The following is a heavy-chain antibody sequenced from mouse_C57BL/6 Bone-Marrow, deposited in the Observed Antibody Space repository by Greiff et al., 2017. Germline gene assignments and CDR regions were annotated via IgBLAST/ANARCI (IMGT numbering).Heavy chain of an antibody. CDR3: ARAYGPYFDY. D-gene: IGHD1-1*02. V-gene: IGHV1-64*01. Sequence: VQLQQSGAELVKPGASVKLSCKASGYTFTSYWMHWVKQRPGQGLEWIGMIHPNSGSTNYNEKFKSKATMTVDKSSSTAYMQLSSLTSEDSAVYYCARAYGPYFDYWGQGTTLTVSS. CDR2: IHPNSGST. J-gene: IGHJ2*01. CDR1: GYTFTSYW.